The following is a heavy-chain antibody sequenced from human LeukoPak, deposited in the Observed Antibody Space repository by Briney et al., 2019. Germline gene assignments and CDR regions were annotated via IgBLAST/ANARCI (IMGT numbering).Heavy chain of an antibody. CDR1: GVIFSSYS. J-gene: IGHJ3*02. CDR3: ARDSRFAFDI. Sequence: GGSLRLSCAASGVIFSSYSMNWVRQAPGKGLEWVSSISSGGTYIYYADSVKGRFTISRDNAKNSLYLQMNSLRAEDTAVYYCARDSRFAFDIWGQGTMVTVSS. V-gene: IGHV3-21*01. D-gene: IGHD3-10*01. CDR2: ISSGGTYI.